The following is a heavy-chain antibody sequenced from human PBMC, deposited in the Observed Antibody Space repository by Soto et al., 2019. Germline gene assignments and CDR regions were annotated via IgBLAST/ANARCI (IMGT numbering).Heavy chain of an antibody. Sequence: SVKVSCKASGGTFSSYTISWVRQAPGQGLEWMGRIIPILGIANYAQKFQGRVTITADKSTSTAYMELSSLRSEDTAVYYCAESSIAARGDYYYYMDVWGKGTTVTVS. CDR3: AESSIAARGDYYYYMDV. V-gene: IGHV1-69*02. CDR1: GGTFSSYT. D-gene: IGHD6-6*01. J-gene: IGHJ6*03. CDR2: IIPILGIA.